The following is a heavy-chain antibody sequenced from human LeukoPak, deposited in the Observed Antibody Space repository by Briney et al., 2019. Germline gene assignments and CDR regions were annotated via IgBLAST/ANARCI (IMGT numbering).Heavy chain of an antibody. CDR1: GGSFSGYY. D-gene: IGHD4-4*01. CDR2: INHSGST. J-gene: IGHJ6*02. V-gene: IGHV4-34*01. Sequence: PSETLSLTCAVYGGSFSGYYWSWIRQPPGKGLEWIGEINHSGSTNYNPSLKSRVAISVDTSKNQFSLKLSSVTAADTAVYYCARGMTTVTPMDVWGQGTTVTVSS. CDR3: ARGMTTVTPMDV.